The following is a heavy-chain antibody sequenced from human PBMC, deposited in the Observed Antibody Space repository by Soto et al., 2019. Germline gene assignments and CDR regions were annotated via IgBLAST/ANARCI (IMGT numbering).Heavy chain of an antibody. J-gene: IGHJ5*02. V-gene: IGHV3-33*01. CDR1: GFTFNTYS. CDR3: TRDASRDSSARGWFDP. Sequence: GGSLRLSCEASGFTFNTYSMHWVRQPPGKGLEWLAAIWYDGTQKYYADSVKGRFIISRDNSKKTLYLEMNSLRAEDTAVYYCTRDASRDSSARGWFDPWGPGTLVTVSS. D-gene: IGHD6-13*01. CDR2: IWYDGTQK.